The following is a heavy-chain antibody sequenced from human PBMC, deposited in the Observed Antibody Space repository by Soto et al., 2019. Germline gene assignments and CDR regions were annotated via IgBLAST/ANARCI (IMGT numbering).Heavy chain of an antibody. D-gene: IGHD3-16*01. CDR3: TTDIVSPTSFIGLGVDY. CDR2: IKSKTDGGTT. J-gene: IGHJ4*02. Sequence: PGGSLRLSCAASGFTFSNAGMSWVRQAPGKGLEWVGRIKSKTDGGTTDYAAHVKGRFTISRADSKNTLYLQMNSLKTEDTAAYYCTTDIVSPTSFIGLGVDYWCQGTLVTVSS. V-gene: IGHV3-15*01. CDR1: GFTFSNAG.